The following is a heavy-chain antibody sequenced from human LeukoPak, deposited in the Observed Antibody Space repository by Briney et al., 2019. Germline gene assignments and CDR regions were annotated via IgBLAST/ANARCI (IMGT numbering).Heavy chain of an antibody. D-gene: IGHD6-19*01. CDR2: INHSGGT. CDR3: ATERRYSSGRWDYCFDN. CDR1: GGSFSAYY. J-gene: IGHJ4*02. V-gene: IGHV4-34*01. Sequence: SETLSLTCAVYGGSFSAYYWSWIRQPPGEGLEWIGEINHSGGTNYNPSLKSRVTILVDTSKNQFSLNLNSVTAADTAVYYCATERRYSSGRWDYCFDNWGQGTLVTVSS.